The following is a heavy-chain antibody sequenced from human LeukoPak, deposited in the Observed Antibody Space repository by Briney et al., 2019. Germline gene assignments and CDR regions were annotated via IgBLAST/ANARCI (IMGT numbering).Heavy chain of an antibody. Sequence: ASVKVSCKTSGYNFITYGTTWVRQAPGQGLEWMGWVSAYNGYTNYAQKIQDRVTMTADTSTNTAYMELRGLRSDDTAVYYCARGDDSRGYYLDYWGQGTLVTVSS. CDR1: GYNFITYG. CDR2: VSAYNGYT. D-gene: IGHD3-22*01. V-gene: IGHV1-18*01. J-gene: IGHJ4*02. CDR3: ARGDDSRGYYLDY.